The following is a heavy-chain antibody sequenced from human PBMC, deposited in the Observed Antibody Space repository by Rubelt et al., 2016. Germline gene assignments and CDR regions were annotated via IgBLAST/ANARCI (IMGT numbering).Heavy chain of an antibody. CDR2: IYYSGRT. D-gene: IGHD3-22*01. CDR1: GGSISSYY. V-gene: IGHV4-59*01. J-gene: IGHJ4*02. CDR3: ARGQSDDSSGYYSY. Sequence: QVQLQESGPGLVKPSETLSLTCTVSGGSISSYYWSWILQPPGKGLEWIGYIYYSGRTNYNPSLKGRVTISVETSKNQFSLKLSSVTAADKAVYYCARGQSDDSSGYYSYWGQGTLVTVSA.